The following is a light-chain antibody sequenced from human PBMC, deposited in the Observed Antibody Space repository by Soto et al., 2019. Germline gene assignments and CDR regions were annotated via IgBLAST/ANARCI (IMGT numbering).Light chain of an antibody. CDR2: EVS. CDR1: SSDIGDYNY. Sequence: QPVLTQPASVSGSPGQSITISCTGTSSDIGDYNYVSWYQQHPGKAPKLMIYEVSNRPSGVSNRFSGSKSGNTASLTISGLQAEDEADYYCSSYTSSSTLYVFGTGTQLTVL. V-gene: IGLV2-14*01. CDR3: SSYTSSSTLYV. J-gene: IGLJ1*01.